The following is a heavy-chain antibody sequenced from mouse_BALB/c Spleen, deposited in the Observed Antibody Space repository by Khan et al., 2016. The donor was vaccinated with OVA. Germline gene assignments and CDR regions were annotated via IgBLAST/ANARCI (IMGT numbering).Heavy chain of an antibody. V-gene: IGHV1-4*01. CDR2: INPRSGYT. Sequence: VQLQESGAELARPGASVKMSCKASGYTFTSHTMHWVKQRLGQGLEWIGYINPRSGYTQYNQKFNDKAALTADISSSTAYMQLSSLTSEDSAVYYGARRTTEYALDYWGQGTSVTVSS. CDR3: ARRTTEYALDY. J-gene: IGHJ4*01. CDR1: GYTFTSHT. D-gene: IGHD2-14*01.